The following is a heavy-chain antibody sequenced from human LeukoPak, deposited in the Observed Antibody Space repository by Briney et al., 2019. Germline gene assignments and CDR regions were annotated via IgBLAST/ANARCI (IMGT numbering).Heavy chain of an antibody. V-gene: IGHV3-9*01. CDR3: ARGGFGIAVDY. Sequence: PGRSLRLSCAASGFTFDDYAMHWVRQAPGKGLEWVSGISWNSGSIGYADSVKGRFTISRDNAKNSLYLQMNSLRAEDTALYHCARGGFGIAVDYWGQGTLVTVSS. CDR1: GFTFDDYA. CDR2: ISWNSGSI. D-gene: IGHD6-13*01. J-gene: IGHJ4*02.